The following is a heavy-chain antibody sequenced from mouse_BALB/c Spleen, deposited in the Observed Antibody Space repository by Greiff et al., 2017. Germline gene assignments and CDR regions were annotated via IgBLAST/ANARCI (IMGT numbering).Heavy chain of an antibody. CDR2: IWTGGGT. D-gene: IGHD2-10*02. CDR3: VRDGRYGNLDY. J-gene: IGHJ2*01. Sequence: VMLVESGPGLVAPSQSLSITCTVSGFSLTSYDISWIRQPPGKGLEWLGVIWTGGGTNYNSAFMSRLSISKDNSKSQVFLKMNSLQTDDTAIYYCVRDGRYGNLDYWGQGTTLTVSS. V-gene: IGHV2-9-2*01. CDR1: GFSLTSYD.